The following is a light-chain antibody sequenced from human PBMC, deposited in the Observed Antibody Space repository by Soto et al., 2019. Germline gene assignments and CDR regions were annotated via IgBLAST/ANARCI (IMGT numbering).Light chain of an antibody. J-gene: IGLJ2*01. Sequence: QSVLTQPASVSGSPGQSITISRTGTSSDVGGYNYVSWYQQHPGKAPKLMIYEVSNRPSGVSNRFSGSKSGNTASLTISGLQAEDEADYYCSSYTSSSLPVFGGGTKVTVL. V-gene: IGLV2-14*01. CDR1: SSDVGGYNY. CDR2: EVS. CDR3: SSYTSSSLPV.